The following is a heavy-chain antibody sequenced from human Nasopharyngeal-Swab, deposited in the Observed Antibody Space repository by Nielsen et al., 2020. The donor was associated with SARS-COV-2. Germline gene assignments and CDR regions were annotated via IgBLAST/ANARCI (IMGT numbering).Heavy chain of an antibody. D-gene: IGHD3-16*02. CDR2: INTNTGNP. V-gene: IGHV7-4-1*02. J-gene: IGHJ4*02. CDR3: ARRYTALDY. Sequence: WVRQAPGHGLEWMGWINTNTGNPTYAQAFTGRFVFSLDTSVSTAYLQISSLKAEDTAVYYCARRYTALDYWGQGTLVTVSS.